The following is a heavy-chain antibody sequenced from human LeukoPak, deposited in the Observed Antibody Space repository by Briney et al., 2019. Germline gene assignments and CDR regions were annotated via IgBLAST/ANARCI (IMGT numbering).Heavy chain of an antibody. Sequence: GGSLRLSCADSGFTFSNYWMNWVRQAPGKGLEWVANIKQDGSEKYYVDSVKGRFTISRDNAKNSLYLQMNSLRAEDTAVYYCARYTSRGFQYYFDYWGQGTLVTVSS. D-gene: IGHD4-11*01. J-gene: IGHJ4*02. CDR3: ARYTSRGFQYYFDY. CDR1: GFTFSNYW. CDR2: IKQDGSEK. V-gene: IGHV3-7*02.